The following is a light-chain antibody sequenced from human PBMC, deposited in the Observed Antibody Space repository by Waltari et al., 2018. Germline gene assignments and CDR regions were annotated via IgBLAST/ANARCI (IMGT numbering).Light chain of an antibody. CDR3: CSYAGSYTFV. V-gene: IGLV2-11*01. Sequence: QSALTQPRSVSGSPGQSVTISCTGTSSHVGGYNYFSWYQQHPGKAPKLMIYDVSKRPSGVPDRFSGSKSGNTASLTISGLQAEDEADYYCCSYAGSYTFVFGGGTKLTVL. J-gene: IGLJ3*02. CDR1: SSHVGGYNY. CDR2: DVS.